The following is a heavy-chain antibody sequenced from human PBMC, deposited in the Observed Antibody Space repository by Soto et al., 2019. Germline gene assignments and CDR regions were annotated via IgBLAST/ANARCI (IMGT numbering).Heavy chain of an antibody. V-gene: IGHV3-53*01. D-gene: IGHD2-2*01. CDR1: GFTVSSNY. J-gene: IGHJ4*02. CDR2: IYSGGST. CDR3: ATTPIYTSWGY. Sequence: EVQLVESGGGLIQPGGSLRLSCAASGFTVSSNYMSWVRQAPGKGLEWVSVIYSGGSTYYADSVKGRFTISRDNSKNTLYLQMNILRAEDTAVYYWATTPIYTSWGYWGQGTLVTVSS.